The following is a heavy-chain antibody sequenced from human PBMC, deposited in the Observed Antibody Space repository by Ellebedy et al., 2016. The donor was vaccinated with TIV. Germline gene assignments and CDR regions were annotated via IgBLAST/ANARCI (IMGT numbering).Heavy chain of an antibody. D-gene: IGHD3-22*01. CDR3: ARGKQTYYDSRGLDY. Sequence: GESLKISCAASGFTFSIYGMQWVRQAPGKGLEWVAVISYDGSNKYYADSVKGRFTISRDNSKNTLYLQMNSLRAEDTAVYYCARGKQTYYDSRGLDYWGQGTLVTVSS. J-gene: IGHJ4*02. CDR1: GFTFSIYG. CDR2: ISYDGSNK. V-gene: IGHV3-30*19.